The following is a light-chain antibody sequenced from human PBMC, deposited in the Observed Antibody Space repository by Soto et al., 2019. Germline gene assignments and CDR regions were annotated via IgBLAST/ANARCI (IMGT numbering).Light chain of an antibody. J-gene: IGLJ2*01. CDR3: QSYDSSLSGWGV. CDR1: SSNIGAGYD. Sequence: QSVLTQPPSVSVAAGQRVTISCTGSSSNIGAGYDVHWYQQLPGTAPKLLIYGNSNRPSGVPDRFSGSKSGTSASLAITGLQAEDEADYYCQSYDSSLSGWGVFGGGTKLTVL. V-gene: IGLV1-40*01. CDR2: GNS.